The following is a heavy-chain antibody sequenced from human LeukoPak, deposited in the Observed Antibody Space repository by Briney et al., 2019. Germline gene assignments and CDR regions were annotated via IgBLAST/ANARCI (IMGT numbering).Heavy chain of an antibody. Sequence: GGSLRLSCAASGFTLSGSALHWVRQASGRGLEWVGRIRSKVNNYATEYAASMKGKFTLSRDDSKNTAYLQLSSLKIEDTAMYYCARHFGWELLGYDALDVWGQGTMVIVSS. J-gene: IGHJ3*01. CDR1: GFTLSGSA. V-gene: IGHV3-73*01. CDR2: IRSKVNNYAT. CDR3: ARHFGWELLGYDALDV. D-gene: IGHD3-10*01.